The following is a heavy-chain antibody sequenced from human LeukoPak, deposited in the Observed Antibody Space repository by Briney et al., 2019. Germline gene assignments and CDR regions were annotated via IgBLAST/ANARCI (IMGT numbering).Heavy chain of an antibody. V-gene: IGHV3-43*02. D-gene: IGHD5-12*01. Sequence: GGSLRLSCAASGFTFDNYAIHWVRQAPGKGLEWVSLISGDGANTYYANSVKGRFTISRDNSKNTVYLQMNSPRAEDTAVYYCAKGHSAYGTGFDCWGQGTLVTVSS. CDR2: ISGDGANT. J-gene: IGHJ4*02. CDR3: AKGHSAYGTGFDC. CDR1: GFTFDNYA.